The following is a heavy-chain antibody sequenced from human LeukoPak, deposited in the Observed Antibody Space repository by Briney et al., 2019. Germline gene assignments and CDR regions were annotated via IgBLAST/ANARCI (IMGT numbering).Heavy chain of an antibody. V-gene: IGHV1-2*02. CDR2: INPNSGET. Sequence: ASVKVSCKTSGYTFTDYYIHWVRPAPGQGLEWMGWINPNSGETNSAQKFQGRVTMTGDTSISTAYMELRRVTSDDTAVYYCVRDRDYSNTERGFDYWGQGTLVTVSS. CDR3: VRDRDYSNTERGFDY. J-gene: IGHJ4*02. CDR1: GYTFTDYY. D-gene: IGHD4-11*01.